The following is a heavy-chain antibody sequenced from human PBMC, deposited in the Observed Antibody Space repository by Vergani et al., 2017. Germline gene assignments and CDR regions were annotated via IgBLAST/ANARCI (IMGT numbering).Heavy chain of an antibody. CDR3: ARGRFLEWKDAFDI. CDR2: MNPNSGNT. J-gene: IGHJ3*02. D-gene: IGHD3-3*01. V-gene: IGHV1-8*01. CDR1: GYTFPSYD. Sequence: QVQLVQSGAEVKKPGASVKVFCKASGYTFPSYDMNWVRQATGQGLEWMGWMNPNSGNTGYAQKFQGRVTMTRNTSISTAYMELSSLRSEDTAVYYCARGRFLEWKDAFDIWGQGTMVTVSS.